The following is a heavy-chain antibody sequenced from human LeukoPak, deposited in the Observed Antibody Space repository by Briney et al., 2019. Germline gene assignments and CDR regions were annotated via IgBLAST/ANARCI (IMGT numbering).Heavy chain of an antibody. CDR3: ARDRLYCSSTSCYLNWFDP. CDR1: GGSISSHY. Sequence: SETLSPTCTVSGGSISSHYWSWIRQPPGKGLEWIGYIYYSGSTNYNPSLKSRVTISVDTSKNQFSLKLSSVTAADTAVYYCARDRLYCSSTSCYLNWFDPWGQGTLVTVSS. D-gene: IGHD2-2*01. J-gene: IGHJ5*02. V-gene: IGHV4-59*11. CDR2: IYYSGST.